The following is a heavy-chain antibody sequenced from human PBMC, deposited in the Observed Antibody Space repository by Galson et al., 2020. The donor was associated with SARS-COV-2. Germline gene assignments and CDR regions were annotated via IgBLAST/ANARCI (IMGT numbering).Heavy chain of an antibody. CDR3: ARDASWAMFGMDG. CDR2: ISSSSDYI. D-gene: IGHD1-26*01. V-gene: IGHV3-21*01. Sequence: SCAVSGFTFSSYSMNWVRQAPGKGLEWVSSISSSSDYIYYADSLKGRFTISRDNAKNSLSLQMNSLRAEDTAVYYCARDASWAMFGMDGWGLGTTGTVSS. CDR1: GFTFSSYS. J-gene: IGHJ6*02.